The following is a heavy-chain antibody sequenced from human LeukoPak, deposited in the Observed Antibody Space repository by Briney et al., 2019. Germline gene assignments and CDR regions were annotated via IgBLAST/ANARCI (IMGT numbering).Heavy chain of an antibody. CDR3: ERFHVGARDY. J-gene: IGHJ4*02. V-gene: IGHV1-2*02. Sequence: GASVKVFFTASGYTFTGYYMHWVRQAPGQGLEWMGWINPNSGGTNYAQKFQGRVTMTRDTSISTAYMELSRLRSDDTAVYYCERFHVGARDYWGQGTLVTVSS. CDR1: GYTFTGYY. D-gene: IGHD1-26*01. CDR2: INPNSGGT.